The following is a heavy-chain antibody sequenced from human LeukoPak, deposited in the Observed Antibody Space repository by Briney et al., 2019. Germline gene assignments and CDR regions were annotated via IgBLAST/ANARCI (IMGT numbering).Heavy chain of an antibody. V-gene: IGHV3-7*01. D-gene: IGHD3-10*01. J-gene: IGHJ4*02. CDR1: GFTFSSYW. CDR3: ARPLTGGDYFDY. Sequence: TGGSLRLSCAAYGFTFSSYWMSWVRQAPGKGLEWVANIKQDGSEKYYVDSVKGRFTISRDNAKNSLYLQMNSLRAEDTAVYYCARPLTGGDYFDYWGQGTLVTVSS. CDR2: IKQDGSEK.